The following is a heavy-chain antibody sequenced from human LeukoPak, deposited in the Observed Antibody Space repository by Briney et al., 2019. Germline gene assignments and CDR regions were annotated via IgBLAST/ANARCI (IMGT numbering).Heavy chain of an antibody. CDR3: VRVAATAFLDY. V-gene: IGHV3-64D*06. CDR2: NSSNGGST. Sequence: GGSLRLSCSASGFIFSSYAMHWVRQAPGKGLKYVSANSSNGGSTYYADSVKGRFTISRDNSKNTLYLQMSSLRAEDTAVYYCVRVAATAFLDYWGQGTLVTVSS. D-gene: IGHD2-15*01. J-gene: IGHJ4*02. CDR1: GFIFSSYA.